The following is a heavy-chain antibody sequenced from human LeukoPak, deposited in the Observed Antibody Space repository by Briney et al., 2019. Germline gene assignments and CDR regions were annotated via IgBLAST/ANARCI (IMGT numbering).Heavy chain of an antibody. CDR3: ARMTVYYYYMDV. V-gene: IGHV4-34*01. J-gene: IGHJ6*03. Sequence: SETLSLTCAAYGGSFSGYYWSWIRQPPGKGLEWIGEINHSGSTNYNPSLKSRVTISVDTSKNQFSLKLSSVTAADTAVYYCARMTVYYYYMDVWGKGTTVTVSS. D-gene: IGHD4-17*01. CDR2: INHSGST. CDR1: GGSFSGYY.